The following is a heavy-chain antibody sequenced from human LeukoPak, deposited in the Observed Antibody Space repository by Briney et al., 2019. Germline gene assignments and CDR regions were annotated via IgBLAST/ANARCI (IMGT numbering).Heavy chain of an antibody. CDR3: ARHLGYCSSTSCYPGAY. Sequence: GESLKISCKSSGYSFTSYWIGWVPPIPGKGLEWMVIICPGDSDTRYSPPFQGQVTISADKSISTAYLQWSSLKASDTAMYYCARHLGYCSSTSCYPGAYWGQGTLVTVSS. CDR1: GYSFTSYW. D-gene: IGHD2-2*01. CDR2: ICPGDSDT. V-gene: IGHV5-51*01. J-gene: IGHJ4*02.